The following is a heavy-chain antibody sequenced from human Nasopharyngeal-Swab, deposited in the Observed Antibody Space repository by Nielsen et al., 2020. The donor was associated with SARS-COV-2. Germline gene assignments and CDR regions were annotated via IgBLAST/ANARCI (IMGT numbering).Heavy chain of an antibody. V-gene: IGHV3-9*01. CDR3: AKQPAADYGMDV. CDR2: ISWNSGGI. CDR1: GFTFDDYA. D-gene: IGHD2-2*01. Sequence: SLKISCAASGFTFDDYAMHWVRQAPGKGLEWVSGISWNSGGIGYADSVKGRFTISRDNAKNSLYLQMNSLRAEDTALYYCAKQPAADYGMDVWGQGTTVTVSS. J-gene: IGHJ6*02.